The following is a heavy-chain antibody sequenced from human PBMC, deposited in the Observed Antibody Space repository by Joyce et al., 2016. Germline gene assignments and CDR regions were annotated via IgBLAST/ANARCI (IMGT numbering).Heavy chain of an antibody. CDR1: GFTFSSHA. Sequence: EVQVLESGGGLVQPGGSLRLSCAASGFTFSSHAMRWVRQAPGKGREWVSDISGSGGSTYYADSVKGRFTISRDNSKNKLYLQMNNLRAEDTAVYYCAKWEAAAPFDYWGQGTLVTVSS. D-gene: IGHD6-13*01. V-gene: IGHV3-23*01. CDR2: ISGSGGST. CDR3: AKWEAAAPFDY. J-gene: IGHJ4*02.